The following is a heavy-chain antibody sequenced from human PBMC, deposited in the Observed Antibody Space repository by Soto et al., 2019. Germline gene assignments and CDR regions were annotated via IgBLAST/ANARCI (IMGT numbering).Heavy chain of an antibody. J-gene: IGHJ5*02. CDR3: TRDLFSYDYSGILWFDP. CDR2: IRSKGHNYAT. Sequence: GPLRLSCAASGFAFSGSAMYWVRQASGKGPEWVGRIRSKGHNYATEYAASVKGRFTISRDDSKNTAYLQMNSLQTEDTAVYYCTRDLFSYDYSGILWFDPWGQGTLVTVSS. CDR1: GFAFSGSA. V-gene: IGHV3-73*01. D-gene: IGHD3-16*01.